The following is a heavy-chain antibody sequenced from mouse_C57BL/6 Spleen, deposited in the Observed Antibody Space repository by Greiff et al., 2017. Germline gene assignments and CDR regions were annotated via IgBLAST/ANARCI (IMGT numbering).Heavy chain of an antibody. CDR1: GYSITSGYY. CDR3: ARGTTGAMDY. V-gene: IGHV3-6*01. J-gene: IGHJ4*01. Sequence: EVKLQESGPGLVKPSQSLSLTCSVTGYSITSGYYWNWIRQFPGNKLEWMGYISYDGSNNYNPSLKNRISITRDTSKNQFFLKLNSVTTEDTATYYGARGTTGAMDYWGQGTSVTVSS. CDR2: ISYDGSN. D-gene: IGHD1-1*01.